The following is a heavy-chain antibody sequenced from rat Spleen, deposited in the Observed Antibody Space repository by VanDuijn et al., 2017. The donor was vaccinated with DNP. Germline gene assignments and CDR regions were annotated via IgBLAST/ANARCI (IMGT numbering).Heavy chain of an antibody. D-gene: IGHD1-12*02. CDR1: EFSLSDYS. CDR2: IRANGIT. CDR3: AREDTMMVVGYLDY. V-gene: IGHV2-19*01. J-gene: IGHJ2*01. Sequence: QVQLKESGPGLVQPSQTLSLTCTVSEFSLSDYSIHWVRRPPGKGLEWLGRIRANGITDSNSGLSSRLLISRDISKGQVFLKLNSPQTEDSAIYFCAREDTMMVVGYLDYWGRGVMVTVSS.